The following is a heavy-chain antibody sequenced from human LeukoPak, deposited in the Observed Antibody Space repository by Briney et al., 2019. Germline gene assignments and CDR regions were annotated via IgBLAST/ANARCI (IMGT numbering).Heavy chain of an antibody. J-gene: IGHJ4*02. CDR3: TTEGYYYDSTGYGCIDIDY. V-gene: IGHV3-15*01. CDR1: GFTFTNAW. Sequence: GGSLRHSCPASGFTFTNAWMNRVRQAPGKGLEWVGRIKSKTDGGTTDYAAPVKGRFTISRDDSKNKVSLQMNSLKTEDTAVYYCTTEGYYYDSTGYGCIDIDYWGQGTLVTVSS. D-gene: IGHD3-22*01. CDR2: IKSKTDGGTT.